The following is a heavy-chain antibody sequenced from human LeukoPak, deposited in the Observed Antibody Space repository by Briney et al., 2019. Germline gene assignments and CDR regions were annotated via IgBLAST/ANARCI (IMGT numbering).Heavy chain of an antibody. J-gene: IGHJ3*02. CDR1: GFTFSTFS. CDR3: AREYGALYI. D-gene: IGHD4-17*01. Sequence: GRSLRLSCAASGFTFSTFSMNWVRQAPGKGLEWVSHISSSSRTIHYADSVKGRFTISRDNAKNSLYLQMNSLRDEDTAVYYCAREYGALYIWGQGTMVTVSS. V-gene: IGHV3-48*02. CDR2: ISSSSRTI.